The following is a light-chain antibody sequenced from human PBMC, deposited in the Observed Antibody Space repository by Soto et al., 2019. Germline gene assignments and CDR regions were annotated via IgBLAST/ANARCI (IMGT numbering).Light chain of an antibody. J-gene: IGKJ1*01. CDR3: QQYNNWPRT. V-gene: IGKV3-11*01. CDR2: DAS. CDR1: QSIGLA. Sequence: EIVLTQSPATLSLSPLERSTLSFMASQSIGLAIAWYQHKPGQAPRLLIFDASQRATGIPDRFSGSGSGTEFTLTISRLEPEDFAVYYCQQYNNWPRTFGQGTKVDIK.